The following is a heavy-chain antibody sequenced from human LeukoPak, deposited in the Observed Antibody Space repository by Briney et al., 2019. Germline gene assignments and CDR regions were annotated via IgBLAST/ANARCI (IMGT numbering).Heavy chain of an antibody. J-gene: IGHJ5*02. CDR1: GGSFSGYY. CDR3: ARHRPLRSWFDP. CDR2: INHSGST. Sequence: SETLSLTCAVYGGSFSGYYWSWIRQPPGKGLEWIGEINHSGSTNYNPSLKSRVTISVDTSKNQFSLKLSSVTAADTAVYYCARHRPLRSWFDPWGQGTLVTVSS. V-gene: IGHV4-34*01.